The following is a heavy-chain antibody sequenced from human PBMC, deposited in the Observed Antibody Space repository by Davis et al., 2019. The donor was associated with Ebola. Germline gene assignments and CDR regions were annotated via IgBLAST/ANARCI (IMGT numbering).Heavy chain of an antibody. CDR1: GGSFSGYY. Sequence: PSETLSLTCAVYGGSFSGYYWSWIRQPPGKGLEWIGEINHSGSTNYNPSLKSRVTISVDTSKNQFSLKLSSVTAADTAVYYCAREIRWQWPPGVRWFDPWGQGTLVTVSS. CDR2: INHSGST. J-gene: IGHJ5*02. D-gene: IGHD6-19*01. V-gene: IGHV4-34*01. CDR3: AREIRWQWPPGVRWFDP.